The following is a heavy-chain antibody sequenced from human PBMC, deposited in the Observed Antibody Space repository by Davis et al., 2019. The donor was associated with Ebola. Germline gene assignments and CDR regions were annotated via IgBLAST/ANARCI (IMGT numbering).Heavy chain of an antibody. CDR2: VHGGNGNT. CDR3: ARLERGY. J-gene: IGHJ4*02. V-gene: IGHV1-3*01. D-gene: IGHD3-10*01. CDR1: GFILTNYA. Sequence: ASVKVSCKASGFILTNYAIHWVRQAPGQRLEWMEWVHGGNGNTKYSQRFQGRVTITRDTSASTAYMELSSLRSEDTAVHYCARLERGYWGQGTLVTVSS.